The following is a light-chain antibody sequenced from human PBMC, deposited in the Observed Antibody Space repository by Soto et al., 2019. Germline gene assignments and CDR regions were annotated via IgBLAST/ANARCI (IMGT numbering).Light chain of an antibody. CDR2: AAS. Sequence: DIQMTQSPSSLSASVGDRVTITCRASQSISNYLAWYQQKPGKVPKLLICAASTLQSGVPSRFSGSGSGTDFTLTIRSLQPEDVATYYGQKYNSAPLTFGGGTKVEIK. V-gene: IGKV1-27*01. CDR1: QSISNY. CDR3: QKYNSAPLT. J-gene: IGKJ4*01.